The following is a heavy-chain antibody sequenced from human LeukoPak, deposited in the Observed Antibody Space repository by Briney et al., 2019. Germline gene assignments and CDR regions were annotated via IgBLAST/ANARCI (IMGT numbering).Heavy chain of an antibody. CDR1: GGILSSHA. CDR3: ARRRGSSSNRAYDI. CDR2: IIPMFGTA. Sequence: SVKVSCKASGGILSSHAISWVRQAPGEGLEWMGGIIPMFGTANYAEKFQGKVTITTDESTSTVYMEMSSLKASDTAMYYCARRRGSSSNRAYDIWGQGTMVTVSS. J-gene: IGHJ3*02. D-gene: IGHD1-26*01. V-gene: IGHV1-69*05.